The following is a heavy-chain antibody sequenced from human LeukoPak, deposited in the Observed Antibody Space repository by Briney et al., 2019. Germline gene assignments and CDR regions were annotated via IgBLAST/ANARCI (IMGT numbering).Heavy chain of an antibody. V-gene: IGHV4-59*01. CDR2: IYYTGST. D-gene: IGHD2-15*01. CDR1: GDSISEYY. J-gene: IGHJ6*03. CDR3: ARGGWNYYYYYMDV. Sequence: SETLSLTCTVSGDSISEYYWTWIRQAPGKGLEWIGYIYYTGSTNYTPSLKSRVTISVDTSKNQFSLRLSSVTAADTAVYYCARGGWNYYYYYMDVWGKGTTVTVS.